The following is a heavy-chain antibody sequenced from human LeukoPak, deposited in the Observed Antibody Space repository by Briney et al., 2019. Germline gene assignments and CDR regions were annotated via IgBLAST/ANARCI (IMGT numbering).Heavy chain of an antibody. V-gene: IGHV1-24*01. D-gene: IGHD6-6*01. CDR1: GGTFSSYA. J-gene: IGHJ4*02. CDR2: FDPEDGET. Sequence: ASVKVSCKASGGTFSSYAISWVRQAPGQGLEWMGGFDPEDGETIYAQKFQGRVTMTEDTSTDTAYMELSSLRSEDTAVYYCATVLHEYSSSSGGDYWGQGTLVTVSS. CDR3: ATVLHEYSSSSGGDY.